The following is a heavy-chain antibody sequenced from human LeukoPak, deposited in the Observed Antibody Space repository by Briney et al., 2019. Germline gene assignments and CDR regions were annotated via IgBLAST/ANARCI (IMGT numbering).Heavy chain of an antibody. Sequence: SQTLSLTCTVSGGSVSSSTYYWGWIRQPQGKGLEWIGNIYYSGSTYYNPSLTSRVTMSVDTSNNQFSLKMHSVTAADTAVYYCARLSKGRFFDYIFDYWGQGTLVTVSS. CDR3: ARLSKGRFFDYIFDY. V-gene: IGHV4-39*01. D-gene: IGHD3-9*01. CDR2: IYYSGST. CDR1: GGSVSSSTYY. J-gene: IGHJ4*02.